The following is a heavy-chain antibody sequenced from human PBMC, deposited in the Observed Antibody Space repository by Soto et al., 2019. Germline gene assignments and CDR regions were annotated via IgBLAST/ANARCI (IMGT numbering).Heavy chain of an antibody. Sequence: ASVKVSCKASGYTFTGYYMHWVRQAPGQGLEWMGWINPNSGGTNYAQKFQGWVTMTRDASISTAYMELSRLRSEDTAVYYCARGGPEAYGMDVWGQGTTVTVSS. CDR3: ARGGPEAYGMDV. V-gene: IGHV1-2*04. J-gene: IGHJ6*02. CDR1: GYTFTGYY. CDR2: INPNSGGT. D-gene: IGHD2-15*01.